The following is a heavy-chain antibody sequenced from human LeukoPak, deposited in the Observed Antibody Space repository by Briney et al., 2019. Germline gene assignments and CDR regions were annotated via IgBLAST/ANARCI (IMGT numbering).Heavy chain of an antibody. D-gene: IGHD6-13*01. CDR1: GGSISNYY. J-gene: IGHJ1*01. Sequence: SETLSLTCTVSGGSISNYYWSWIRQPPGKGLECMGYIYYSGTTNYNPSPKSRVTISVDTSKNQFSLKLSSVTAADTAAYYCARHGGYSSPYLHWGQGTLVTVSS. V-gene: IGHV4-59*08. CDR2: IYYSGTT. CDR3: ARHGGYSSPYLH.